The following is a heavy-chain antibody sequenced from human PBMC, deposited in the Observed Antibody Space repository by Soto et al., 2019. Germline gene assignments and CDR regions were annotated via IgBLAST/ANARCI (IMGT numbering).Heavy chain of an antibody. Sequence: ASVKVSCKASGFTFIKYGFTWVRQAPGQGLEWMGWISAYNGDTHYAQKLQGRVTLTTDTSTSTAYMELRSLRSDDTAVYYCARKGTGQPLDYWGQGTLVTVSS. V-gene: IGHV1-18*04. CDR3: ARKGTGQPLDY. J-gene: IGHJ4*02. CDR2: ISAYNGDT. CDR1: GFTFIKYG. D-gene: IGHD1-1*01.